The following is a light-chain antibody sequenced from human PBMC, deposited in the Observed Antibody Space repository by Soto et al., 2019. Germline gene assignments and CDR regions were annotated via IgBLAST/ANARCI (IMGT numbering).Light chain of an antibody. CDR2: DVS. CDR3: SSYSSTSTWV. CDR1: SSDVGAYNY. J-gene: IGLJ3*02. V-gene: IGLV2-14*01. Sequence: SALPQPASVSGSPGQSITISCTGTSSDVGAYNYISWYQQHPGKAPKLIIYDVSSRPSGVSNRFSGSKSGNTASLTISGLQAEDEADYYCSSYSSTSTWVFGGGTKLTVL.